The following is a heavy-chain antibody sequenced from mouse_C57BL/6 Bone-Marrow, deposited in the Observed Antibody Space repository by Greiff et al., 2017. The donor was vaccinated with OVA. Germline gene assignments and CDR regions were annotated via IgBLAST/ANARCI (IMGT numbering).Heavy chain of an antibody. CDR3: ARRGGNYGDYYAMDY. CDR1: GFTFSDYG. D-gene: IGHD2-1*01. V-gene: IGHV5-15*01. Sequence: EVHLVESGGGLVQPGGSLKLSCAASGFTFSDYGMAWVRQAPRKGPEWVAFISNLAYSIYYADTVTGRFTISRENAKNTLYLEMSSLRSEDTAMYYCARRGGNYGDYYAMDYWGQGTSVTVSS. CDR2: ISNLAYSI. J-gene: IGHJ4*01.